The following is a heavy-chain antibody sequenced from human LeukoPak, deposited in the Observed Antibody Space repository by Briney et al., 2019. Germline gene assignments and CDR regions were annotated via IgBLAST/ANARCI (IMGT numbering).Heavy chain of an antibody. D-gene: IGHD3-22*01. V-gene: IGHV4-34*01. CDR3: ARGGSTMTANAPSVAFDI. CDR1: GFTFSSYA. J-gene: IGHJ3*02. Sequence: PGGSLRLSCAASGFTFSSYAMSWVRQAPGKGLEWIGEINHSGSTNYNPSLKSRVTISVDTSKNQFSLKLSSVTAADTAVYYCARGGSTMTANAPSVAFDIWGQGTMVTVSS. CDR2: INHSGST.